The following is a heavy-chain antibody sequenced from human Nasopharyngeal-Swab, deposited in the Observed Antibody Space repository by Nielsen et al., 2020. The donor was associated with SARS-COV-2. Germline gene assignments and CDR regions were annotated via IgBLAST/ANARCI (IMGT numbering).Heavy chain of an antibody. J-gene: IGHJ5*02. D-gene: IGHD2-2*03. V-gene: IGHV1-2*06. CDR2: MNPNSGGT. Sequence: WVRPAPGQGLEWMGRMNPNSGGTNYAQKFQGRVTMTRDTSISTAYMELSRLRSDDTAVYYCASGGGYCSSTSCSNWFDPWGQGTLVTVSS. CDR3: ASGGGYCSSTSCSNWFDP.